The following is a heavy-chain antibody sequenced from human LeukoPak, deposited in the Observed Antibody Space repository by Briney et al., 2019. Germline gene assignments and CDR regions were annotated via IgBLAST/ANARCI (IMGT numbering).Heavy chain of an antibody. CDR1: GFTFSSYW. CDR2: ISGSGGTT. CDR3: AKGKPAAGTFDY. J-gene: IGHJ4*02. Sequence: GGSLRLSCAASGFTFSSYWMSWVRQAPGKGLEWVSTISGSGGTTYYADSVKGRFTISRDNSKNTLYLQTNSLRAEDTALYYCAKGKPAAGTFDYWGQGTLVTVSS. V-gene: IGHV3-23*01. D-gene: IGHD6-13*01.